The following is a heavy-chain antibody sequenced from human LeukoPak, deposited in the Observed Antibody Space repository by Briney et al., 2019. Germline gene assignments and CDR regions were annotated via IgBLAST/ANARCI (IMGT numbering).Heavy chain of an antibody. CDR3: AKDRYCSSTSCDLNWFDP. J-gene: IGHJ5*02. CDR1: GFTFSSYA. V-gene: IGHV3-23*01. D-gene: IGHD2-2*01. Sequence: RPGGSLRLSCAASGFTFSSYAMSWVRQAPGKGLEWVSAISGSGGSTYYAGSVKGRFTISRDNSKNTLYLQMNSLRAEDTAVYYCAKDRYCSSTSCDLNWFDPWGQGTLVTVSS. CDR2: ISGSGGST.